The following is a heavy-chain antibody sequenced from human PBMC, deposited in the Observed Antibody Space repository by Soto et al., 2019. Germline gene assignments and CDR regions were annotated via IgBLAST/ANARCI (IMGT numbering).Heavy chain of an antibody. CDR3: ARHYTTSRVGAWFDP. CDR2: ITSSSDTM. CDR1: GFLFSIYT. V-gene: IGHV3-48*02. Sequence: EVQLVESGGGLVQPGGSLRLSCKASGFLFSIYTMNWVRQAPGKGLEWVAYITSSSDTMYYADSVKVRFTVSRDNGKNSLYLQMNSLRDDDTAVYYCARHYTTSRVGAWFDPWGQGTLVTVSS. D-gene: IGHD3-3*01. J-gene: IGHJ5*02.